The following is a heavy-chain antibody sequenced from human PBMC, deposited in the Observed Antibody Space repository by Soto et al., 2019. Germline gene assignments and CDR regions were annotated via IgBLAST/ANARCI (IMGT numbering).Heavy chain of an antibody. CDR3: ARDLYDILTGYYHGYYFDY. V-gene: IGHV4-4*07. CDR1: GGSISSYY. Sequence: SETLSLTCTVSGGSISSYYWSWIRQPAGKGLEWIGRIYTSGSTNYNPSLKSRVTMSVDTSKNQFSLKLSSVTAADTAVYYCARDLYDILTGYYHGYYFDYWGQGTPVTVSS. J-gene: IGHJ4*02. CDR2: IYTSGST. D-gene: IGHD3-9*01.